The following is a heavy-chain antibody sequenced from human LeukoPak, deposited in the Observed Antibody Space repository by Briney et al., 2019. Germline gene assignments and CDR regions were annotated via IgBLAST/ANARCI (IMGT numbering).Heavy chain of an antibody. Sequence: SETLSLTCAVYGGSFSGYYWSWIRQPPGKGLEWIGEINHSGSTNYNPSLKSRVTISVDTSKNQFSLKLSSVTAADTAVYYRARAMYYYGSGSYNYWGQGTLVTVSS. J-gene: IGHJ4*02. V-gene: IGHV4-34*01. CDR3: ARAMYYYGSGSYNY. CDR1: GGSFSGYY. CDR2: INHSGST. D-gene: IGHD3-10*01.